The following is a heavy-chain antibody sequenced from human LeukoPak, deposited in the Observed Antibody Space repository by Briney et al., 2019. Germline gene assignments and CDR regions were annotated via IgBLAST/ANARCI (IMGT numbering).Heavy chain of an antibody. J-gene: IGHJ2*01. CDR2: INTNTGNP. D-gene: IGHD3-9*01. CDR3: ARLDFDDWFFGL. Sequence: ASVKVSCKGSGYTLTTYAMNWVRQAPGQGLEWVGWINTNTGNPTYAQGFTGRFVFSLDTSVNTAYLQISSIKAEDTAVYYCARLDFDDWFFGLWGRGTLVTVSS. CDR1: GYTLTTYA. V-gene: IGHV7-4-1*02.